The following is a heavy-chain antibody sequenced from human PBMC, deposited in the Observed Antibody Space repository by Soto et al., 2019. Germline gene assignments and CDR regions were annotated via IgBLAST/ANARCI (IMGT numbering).Heavy chain of an antibody. CDR2: ISAYNGNT. V-gene: IGHV1-18*01. CDR3: ARGEGGSYLHGVFADY. D-gene: IGHD1-26*01. J-gene: IGHJ4*02. Sequence: QVQLVQSGAEVKKPGSSVKVSCKASGGTFSSYAISWVRQAPGQGLEWMGGISAYNGNTNYAQKLQGRVTMTTDTSTSTAYMELRSLRSDDTAVYYCARGEGGSYLHGVFADYWGQGTLVTVSS. CDR1: GGTFSSYA.